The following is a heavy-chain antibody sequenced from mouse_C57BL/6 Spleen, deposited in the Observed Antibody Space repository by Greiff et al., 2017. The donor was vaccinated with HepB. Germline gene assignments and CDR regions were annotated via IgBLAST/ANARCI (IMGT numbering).Heavy chain of an antibody. V-gene: IGHV1-50*01. CDR3: ARSGQLGIFDY. Sequence: QVQLQQPGAELVKPGASVKLSCKASGYTFTSYWMQWVKQRPGQGLEWIGEIDPSDSYTNYNQKFKGKATLTVDTSSSTAYMQLSSLTSEDSAVYYCARSGQLGIFDYWGQGTTLTVSS. D-gene: IGHD4-1*02. J-gene: IGHJ2*01. CDR1: GYTFTSYW. CDR2: IDPSDSYT.